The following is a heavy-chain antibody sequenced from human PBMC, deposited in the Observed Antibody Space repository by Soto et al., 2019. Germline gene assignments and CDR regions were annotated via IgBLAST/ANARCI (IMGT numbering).Heavy chain of an antibody. V-gene: IGHV1-8*01. CDR3: ASHHPGMDV. CDR2: MNPDSGNT. Sequence: QVQLVQSGAEVKKPGASVKVSCKASAYTFPSYDIHWVRQATGRGLEWMGRMNPDSGNTGYAQKFQGRVTMTRNTSMSTAYMDLSGLRSEDTAEYYCASHHPGMDVWGQGTTVTVSS. CDR1: AYTFPSYD. J-gene: IGHJ6*02.